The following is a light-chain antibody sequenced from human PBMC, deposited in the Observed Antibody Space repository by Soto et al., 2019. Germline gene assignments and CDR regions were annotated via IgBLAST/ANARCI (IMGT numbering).Light chain of an antibody. CDR3: KQSYSTPIS. V-gene: IGKV1-39*01. J-gene: IGKJ5*01. CDR2: DAY. CDR1: QSINIY. Sequence: DIQMTQSPSSLSASVGDSVTITCRASQSINIYLSWYQQKPGKAHKLLIYDAYSLESGVQSRFSGSGSGTDFTLTIRSLQPEDFATYYCKQSYSTPISFGQGTRLEIK.